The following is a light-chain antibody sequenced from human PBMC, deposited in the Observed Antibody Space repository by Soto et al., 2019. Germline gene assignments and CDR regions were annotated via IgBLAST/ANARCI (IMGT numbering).Light chain of an antibody. Sequence: QSALTQPASVSVSPGQSITISCTGTSGDVGSNNLVSWYQQHPGKAPKLMIYEGSKRPSGVSNRFSGSQSGNTASLTISGLQAEYEADYYCCSYAGYVLFGGRTKLTVL. CDR3: CSYAGYVL. J-gene: IGLJ2*01. CDR1: SGDVGSNNL. CDR2: EGS. V-gene: IGLV2-23*01.